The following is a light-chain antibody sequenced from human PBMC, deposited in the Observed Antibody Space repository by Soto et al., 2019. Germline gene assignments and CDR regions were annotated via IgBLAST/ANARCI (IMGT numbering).Light chain of an antibody. CDR2: GAS. Sequence: EIVLPQSPATLSLSPGERATLSCRASQSVSSYLAWYQQKPGQAPRLLIYGASPRATGIPASFSGSGSVTEFTLIISSLQSEDFVLYYCQQYNIWPQLTFGPGTKVAIK. CDR1: QSVSSY. V-gene: IGKV3-15*01. J-gene: IGKJ3*01. CDR3: QQYNIWPQLT.